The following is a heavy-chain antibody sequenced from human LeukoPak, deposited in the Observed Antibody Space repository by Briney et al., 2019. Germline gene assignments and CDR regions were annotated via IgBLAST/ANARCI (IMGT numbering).Heavy chain of an antibody. D-gene: IGHD3-9*01. J-gene: IGHJ4*02. CDR2: VYYSGST. Sequence: SETLSLTCTVSGYSIGSSSYYWGWIRQSPGKGLEWIGSVYYSGSTYYNPSLKSRVTISADTSNNQFSLHLYSVTAADTAVYYCVNGRDYSTDFDWLLRGDSWGQGTLVTVSS. CDR1: GYSIGSSSYY. V-gene: IGHV4-39*01. CDR3: VNGRDYSTDFDWLLRGDS.